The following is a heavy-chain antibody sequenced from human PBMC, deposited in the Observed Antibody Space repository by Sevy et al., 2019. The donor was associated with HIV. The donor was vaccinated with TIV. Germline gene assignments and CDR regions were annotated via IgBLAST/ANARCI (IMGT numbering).Heavy chain of an antibody. CDR3: AKMAVGGWDS. CDR1: GDSISNFY. CDR2: IHHSGNT. D-gene: IGHD1-26*01. V-gene: IGHV4-59*01. J-gene: IGHJ1*01. Sequence: SETLSLTCIVSGDSISNFYWSWIRYSPEKGLEWIGYIHHSGNTNYNPSLKTRLTISMDTSKNQFSLKLSSVTAADTAVYYCAKMAVGGWDSWGPGILVTVS.